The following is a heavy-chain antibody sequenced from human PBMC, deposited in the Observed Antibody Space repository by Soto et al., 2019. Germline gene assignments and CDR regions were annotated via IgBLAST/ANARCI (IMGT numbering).Heavy chain of an antibody. V-gene: IGHV1-46*01. Sequence: VASVKVSCKASGYTFTSYYMHWVRQAPGQGLEWMGIINPSGGSTSYAQKFQGRVTMTRDTSTSTVYMELSSLRSEDTAVYYCARTIGGNSEPNHFDYWGQGTLVTVSX. CDR3: ARTIGGNSEPNHFDY. J-gene: IGHJ4*02. D-gene: IGHD2-21*02. CDR1: GYTFTSYY. CDR2: INPSGGST.